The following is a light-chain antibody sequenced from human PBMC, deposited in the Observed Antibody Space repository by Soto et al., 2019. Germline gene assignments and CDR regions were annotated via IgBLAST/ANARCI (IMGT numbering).Light chain of an antibody. CDR3: QKYNSAPHT. CDR1: QSISNW. Sequence: IQLTQSPSTLPASVGDRVTLTCRASQSISNWLAWYQQKPGTAPKLLIYHASILETAVPSRFSGNGSGTEFTLTISSLQPGDFATYYCQKYNSAPHTFGQGTKLEIK. V-gene: IGKV1-5*01. J-gene: IGKJ2*01. CDR2: HAS.